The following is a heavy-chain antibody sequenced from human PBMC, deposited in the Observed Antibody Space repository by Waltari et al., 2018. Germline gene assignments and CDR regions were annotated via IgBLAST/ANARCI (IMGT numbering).Heavy chain of an antibody. CDR1: GFTFSRYS. J-gene: IGHJ5*02. CDR2: ISSSSSYI. V-gene: IGHV3-21*01. D-gene: IGHD4-17*01. CDR3: ARDHYGDYGWFDP. Sequence: EVQLVESGGGLVKPGGSLRLSCAASGFTFSRYSMTWVRQTPGKGLEWVLSISSSSSYIYYADSVKGRFTISRDNAKNSLYLQMNSLRAEDTAVYYCARDHYGDYGWFDPWGQGTLVTVSS.